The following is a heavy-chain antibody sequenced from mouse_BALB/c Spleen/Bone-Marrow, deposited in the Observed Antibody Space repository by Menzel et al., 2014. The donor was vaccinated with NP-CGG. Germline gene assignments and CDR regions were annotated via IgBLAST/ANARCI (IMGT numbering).Heavy chain of an antibody. CDR1: GFSLTSYG. Sequence: VNVVESGPGLVAPSQSLSITCTVSGFSLTSYGVHWVRQPPGKGLEWLGVIWAGGSTDYNSALMSRLSISKDNSKSQVLLKMNSLQTDDTAMYYCARADGIYWYFDVWGAGTTVTVSS. J-gene: IGHJ1*01. CDR3: ARADGIYWYFDV. V-gene: IGHV2-9*02. CDR2: IWAGGST.